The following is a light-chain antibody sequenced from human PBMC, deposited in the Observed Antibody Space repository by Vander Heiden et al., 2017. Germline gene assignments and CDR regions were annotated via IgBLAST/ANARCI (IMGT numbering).Light chain of an antibody. CDR2: LGS. V-gene: IGKV2-28*01. Sequence: DIVLTQSPLSLSVTPGEPASISCRSSQSLLHTNGYNYLEWYVQRPGQSPQLLIYLGSNRASGVPDRFSGSGSGTTFALRISRVEADDIGIYYCRQGLQSPLTFGGGTKVEI. CDR1: QSLLHTNGYNY. CDR3: RQGLQSPLT. J-gene: IGKJ4*01.